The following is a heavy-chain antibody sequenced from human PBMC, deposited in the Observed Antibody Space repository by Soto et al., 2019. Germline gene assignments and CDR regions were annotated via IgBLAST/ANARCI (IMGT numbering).Heavy chain of an antibody. J-gene: IGHJ3*02. CDR3: ARGDRGAFDI. Sequence: EVQLVESGGGLVQPGESLRLSCAASGFTFSYYWMHWVRQAPGKGLVWVSRIHSDGSSTTYADSVKGRFTISRDNARNTVYLQMNNLRVEDTAVYYCARGDRGAFDIWGQGTVVTVSS. D-gene: IGHD1-26*01. CDR1: GFTFSYYW. CDR2: IHSDGSST. V-gene: IGHV3-74*01.